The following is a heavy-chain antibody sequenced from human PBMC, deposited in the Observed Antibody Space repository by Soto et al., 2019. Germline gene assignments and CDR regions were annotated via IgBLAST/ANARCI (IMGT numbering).Heavy chain of an antibody. CDR2: IIPIFGTA. CDR1: GGTFSSYA. D-gene: IGHD1-20*01. CDR3: ARDRSTITGSNYYYYGMDV. V-gene: IGHV1-69*13. J-gene: IGHJ6*02. Sequence: SVKVSCKASGGTFSSYAISWVRQAPGQGLEWMGGIIPIFGTANYAQKFQGRVTITADESTSTAYMELSSLRSEDTAVYYCARDRSTITGSNYYYYGMDVWGQGTTVTVSS.